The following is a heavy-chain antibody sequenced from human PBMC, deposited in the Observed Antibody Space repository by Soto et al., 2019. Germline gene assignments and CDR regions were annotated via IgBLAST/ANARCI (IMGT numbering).Heavy chain of an antibody. D-gene: IGHD1-1*01. CDR2: ISGYNGNT. CDR3: VRAEMQRRIRPSDY. Sequence: QVQLVQPGTEVKKPGASVKVSCKASGYTFTSNGITWVRQAPGQGFEWMGWISGYNGNTYYAEKFQDRVTMTTDTSTSTAFMELRSLRSDDTALYYCVRAEMQRRIRPSDYWGQGTQITVSS. V-gene: IGHV1-18*01. J-gene: IGHJ4*02. CDR1: GYTFTSNG.